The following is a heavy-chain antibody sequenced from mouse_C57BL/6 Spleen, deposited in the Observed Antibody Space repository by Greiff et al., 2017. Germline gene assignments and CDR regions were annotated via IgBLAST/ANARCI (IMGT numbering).Heavy chain of an antibody. CDR1: GYAFRSSW. J-gene: IGHJ4*01. Sequence: VQLQQSGPELVKPGASVKISCKASGYAFRSSWMNWVKQRPGKGLEWIGRIYPGDGDTNYNGKFKGKATLTADQSSSTAYMQLSSLTSEDSAVYFCARGVFITTDAMDYWGQGTSVTVSS. CDR2: IYPGDGDT. CDR3: ARGVFITTDAMDY. D-gene: IGHD1-1*01. V-gene: IGHV1-82*01.